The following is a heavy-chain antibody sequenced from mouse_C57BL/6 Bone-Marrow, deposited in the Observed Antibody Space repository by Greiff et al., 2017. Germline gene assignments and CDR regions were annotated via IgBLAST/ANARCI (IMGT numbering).Heavy chain of an antibody. Sequence: QVQLQQPGAELVMPGASVKLSCKASGYTFTSYWMHWVKQRPGPGLEWIGEIDPSDSYTNYNQKFKGKSTLTVDKSSSTAYMQLSILTSEDSAVYYCARSDYYCSAYWGQGTLVTVSA. V-gene: IGHV1-69*01. D-gene: IGHD1-1*01. CDR2: IDPSDSYT. CDR3: ARSDYYCSAY. CDR1: GYTFTSYW. J-gene: IGHJ3*01.